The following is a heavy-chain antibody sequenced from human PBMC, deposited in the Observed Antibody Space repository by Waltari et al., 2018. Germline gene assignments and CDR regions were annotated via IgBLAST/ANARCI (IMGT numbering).Heavy chain of an antibody. CDR3: ARGRDGDFENDAFDI. J-gene: IGHJ3*02. D-gene: IGHD4-17*01. V-gene: IGHV3-30-3*01. CDR1: GFTFSSYA. Sequence: QVQLVESGGGVVQPGRSLRLSCAASGFTFSSYAMHWVRQAPGKGLEWVAVISYDGSNKYYADSVKGRFTISRDNSKNTLYLQMNSLRAEDTAVYYCARGRDGDFENDAFDIWGQGTMVTVSS. CDR2: ISYDGSNK.